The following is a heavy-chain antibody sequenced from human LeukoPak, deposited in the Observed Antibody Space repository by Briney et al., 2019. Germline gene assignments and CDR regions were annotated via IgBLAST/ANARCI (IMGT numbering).Heavy chain of an antibody. J-gene: IGHJ4*02. D-gene: IGHD1-1*01. Sequence: SETLSLTCTVSGASISSGGYYWSWIRQQPGKGLEWIGYSHYSGTSYYSTSLKSRIAISIDTSKNQFSLKLSPVTAADTAVYYCARDGPTSVLWGQGTLVTVSS. CDR1: GASISSGGYY. V-gene: IGHV4-31*03. CDR3: ARDGPTSVL. CDR2: SHYSGTS.